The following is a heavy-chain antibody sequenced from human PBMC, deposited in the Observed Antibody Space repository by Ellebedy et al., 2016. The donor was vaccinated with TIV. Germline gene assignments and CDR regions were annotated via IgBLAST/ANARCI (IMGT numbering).Heavy chain of an antibody. D-gene: IGHD4-23*01. Sequence: GESLKISCTASGFTFSHYNMDWVRQAPGKGLEWVSSISSSGSSIHYADSVKGRFIISSDNAKNSLSLQMNNLRAEDTALYYCAREEYNGGSGFDYWGQGALVTVSS. CDR1: GFTFSHYN. CDR2: ISSSGSSI. CDR3: AREEYNGGSGFDY. V-gene: IGHV3-21*01. J-gene: IGHJ4*02.